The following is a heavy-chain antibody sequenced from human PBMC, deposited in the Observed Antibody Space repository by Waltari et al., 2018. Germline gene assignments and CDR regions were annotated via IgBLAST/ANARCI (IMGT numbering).Heavy chain of an antibody. D-gene: IGHD3-10*01. CDR3: AKSLGDTYGRYPMDY. J-gene: IGHJ4*02. CDR1: TFGGYT. Sequence: TFGGYTMTWVRQAPGKGLDWVSTIRGSGADTYYADSVKGRFTISRDNSRDTLYLQMNTLTAGDTAIYYCAKSLGDTYGRYPMDYWGQGTLVTVSS. V-gene: IGHV3-23*01. CDR2: IRGSGADT.